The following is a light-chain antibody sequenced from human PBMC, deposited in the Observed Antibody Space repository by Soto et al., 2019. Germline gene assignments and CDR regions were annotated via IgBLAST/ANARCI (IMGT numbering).Light chain of an antibody. V-gene: IGKV3-20*01. Sequence: EIVWTQSPGTLSLSPGERATLSCRASQSVSSSYLAWYQQKPGQAPRLLIYGASSRATGIPDRFSGSGSGTDFTLTFSRLEPEDFAVYYCPPYGSYPLLTFGGGTKVDIK. CDR3: PPYGSYPLLT. CDR2: GAS. CDR1: QSVSSSY. J-gene: IGKJ4*01.